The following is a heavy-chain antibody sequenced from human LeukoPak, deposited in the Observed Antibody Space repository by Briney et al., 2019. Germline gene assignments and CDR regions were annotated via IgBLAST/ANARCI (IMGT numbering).Heavy chain of an antibody. CDR3: ATLHLWGHAAAKSNYYYYMDV. CDR2: IIPIFGTA. D-gene: IGHD3-16*01. Sequence: SVKVSCKASGGTFSSYAISWVRQAPGQGLEWMGGIIPIFGTANYAQKFQGRVTITADESTSTAYMELSSLRSEDTAVYYCATLHLWGHAAAKSNYYYYMDVWGKGTTVTVSS. J-gene: IGHJ6*03. CDR1: GGTFSSYA. V-gene: IGHV1-69*13.